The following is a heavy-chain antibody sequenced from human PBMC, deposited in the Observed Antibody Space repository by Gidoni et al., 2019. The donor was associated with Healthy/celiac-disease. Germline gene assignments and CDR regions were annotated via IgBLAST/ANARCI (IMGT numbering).Heavy chain of an antibody. Sequence: QITLKESGPTLVKHTQTLTLTCTFSGFSLSPTGVGVGWIRQPPGKALEWLALIYWNDDKRYSPSLKSRLTITKDTSKNQVVLTMTNMDPVDTATYYCAHRPEGRRRYFDWLSSLRGDNWFDPWGQGTLVTVSS. CDR1: GFSLSPTGVG. CDR2: IYWNDDK. V-gene: IGHV2-5*01. CDR3: AHRPEGRRRYFDWLSSLRGDNWFDP. D-gene: IGHD3-9*01. J-gene: IGHJ5*02.